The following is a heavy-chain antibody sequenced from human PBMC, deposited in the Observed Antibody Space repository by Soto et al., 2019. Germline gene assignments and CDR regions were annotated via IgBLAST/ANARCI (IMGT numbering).Heavy chain of an antibody. CDR1: GYTFTICA. Sequence: GASVKVSCKASGYTFTICAMHWVRQAPGQRLEWMGWINAGNGNTKYSQKFQGRVTITRDTSASTAYMELSSLRSEDTAVYYCAVRGYDSSGFPFWGQGTLVTVSS. J-gene: IGHJ4*02. D-gene: IGHD3-22*01. CDR2: INAGNGNT. CDR3: AVRGYDSSGFPF. V-gene: IGHV1-3*01.